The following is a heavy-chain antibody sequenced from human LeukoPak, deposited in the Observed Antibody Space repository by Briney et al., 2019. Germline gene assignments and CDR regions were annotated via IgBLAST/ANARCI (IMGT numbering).Heavy chain of an antibody. CDR2: INSDGSST. CDR3: AKDINYDSTPDAFDI. CDR1: GFTFSSYW. Sequence: GGSLRLSCAASGFTFSSYWMHWVRQAPGKGLVWVSRINSDGSSTSYADSVKGRFTISRDNAKNSLYLQMNSLRAEDTALYYCAKDINYDSTPDAFDIWGQGTMVTVSS. D-gene: IGHD3-22*01. J-gene: IGHJ3*02. V-gene: IGHV3-74*01.